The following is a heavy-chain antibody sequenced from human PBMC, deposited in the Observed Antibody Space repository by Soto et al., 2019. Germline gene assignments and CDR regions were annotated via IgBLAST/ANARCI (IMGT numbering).Heavy chain of an antibody. V-gene: IGHV3-74*01. CDR3: ARDFPFGYCSSTSCYSDAFDI. J-gene: IGHJ3*02. CDR1: GFTFSSYW. Sequence: GGSLRLSCAASGFTFSSYWMHWVRQAPGKGLVWVSRINSDGSSTSYADSVKGRFTISRDNAKNTLYLQMNSLRAEDTAVYYCARDFPFGYCSSTSCYSDAFDIWGQGTMVTVSS. CDR2: INSDGSST. D-gene: IGHD2-2*01.